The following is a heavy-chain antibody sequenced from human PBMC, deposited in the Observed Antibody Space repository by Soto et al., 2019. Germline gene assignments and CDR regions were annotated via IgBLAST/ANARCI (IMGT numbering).Heavy chain of an antibody. J-gene: IGHJ4*02. CDR3: ARGRPTVTPFDY. V-gene: IGHV1-69*02. Sequence: QVQLVQSGAEVKKPGSSVKVSCKASGGTFSSYTISWLRQAPGQGLEWMGRIIPILGIANYAQKFQGRVTITADKTTRTAYMELSSLRSEDTAVYYCARGRPTVTPFDYWGQGTLVTVSS. CDR2: IIPILGIA. CDR1: GGTFSSYT. D-gene: IGHD4-17*01.